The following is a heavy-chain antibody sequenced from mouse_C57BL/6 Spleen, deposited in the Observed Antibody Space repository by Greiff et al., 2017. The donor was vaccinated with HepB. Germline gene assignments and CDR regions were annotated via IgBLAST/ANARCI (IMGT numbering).Heavy chain of an antibody. Sequence: VQLQQSGAELVRPGASVTLSCKASGYTFTDYEMHWVKQTPVHGLEWIGAIDPETGGTAYNQKFKGKAILTADKSSSTAYMELRSLTSEDSAVYYCTRFFDGYYLGDYWGQGTTLTVSS. CDR2: IDPETGGT. CDR3: TRFFDGYYLGDY. CDR1: GYTFTDYE. J-gene: IGHJ2*01. V-gene: IGHV1-15*01. D-gene: IGHD2-3*01.